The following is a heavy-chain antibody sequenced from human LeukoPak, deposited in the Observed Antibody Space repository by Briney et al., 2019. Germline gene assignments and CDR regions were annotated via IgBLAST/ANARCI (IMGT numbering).Heavy chain of an antibody. CDR3: AKGCNYNVFPRASFDY. J-gene: IGHJ4*02. CDR2: INSDGSST. CDR1: GFTFSSYW. Sequence: GGSLRLSCAASGFTFSSYWMHWVRQAPGKGLVWVSRINSDGSSTSYADSVKGRFTISRDNAKNTLYLQMNSLRAEDTAVYYCAKGCNYNVFPRASFDYWGQGTLVTVSS. D-gene: IGHD4-11*01. V-gene: IGHV3-74*01.